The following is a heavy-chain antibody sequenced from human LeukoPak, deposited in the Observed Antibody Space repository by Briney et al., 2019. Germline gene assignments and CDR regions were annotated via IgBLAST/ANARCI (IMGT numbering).Heavy chain of an antibody. CDR2: IYSGGST. Sequence: GGSLRLSCAASGFTVSSNYMSWVRQAPGKGLEWVSVIYSGGSTYYADSVKGRFTISRDNAKNSLYLQMNSLRAEDAAVYYCARDTPQYSSSWYDYWGQGTLVTVSS. J-gene: IGHJ4*02. V-gene: IGHV3-66*01. CDR3: ARDTPQYSSSWYDY. D-gene: IGHD6-13*01. CDR1: GFTVSSNY.